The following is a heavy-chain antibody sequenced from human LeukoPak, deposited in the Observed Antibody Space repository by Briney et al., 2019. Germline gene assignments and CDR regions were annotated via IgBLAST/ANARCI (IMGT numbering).Heavy chain of an antibody. D-gene: IGHD3-3*01. CDR3: ARDSPSTIFGVVKAYYYYYMDV. CDR1: GFTFDDYG. J-gene: IGHJ6*03. V-gene: IGHV3-20*04. Sequence: GGSLRLSCAASGFTFDDYGMSWVRQAPGKGLEWVSGINWNGGSTGYADSVKGRFTISRDNAKNSLYLQMNSLRAEDTALYYCARDSPSTIFGVVKAYYYYYMDVWGKGTTVTVSS. CDR2: INWNGGST.